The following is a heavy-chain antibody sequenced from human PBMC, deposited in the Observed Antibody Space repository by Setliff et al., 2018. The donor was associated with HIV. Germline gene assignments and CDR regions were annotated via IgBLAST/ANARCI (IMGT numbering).Heavy chain of an antibody. CDR1: GYTFTSYY. CDR3: AKRLTGPFDT. CDR2: IKPSGGST. Sequence: ASVKVSCKASGYTFTSYYMHWVRQAPGQGLEWMGIIKPSGGSTSYAQNFQGRVTMTRDTATRTVYLEMSSLRSEDTAVYYCAKRLTGPFDTWGQGTLVTVSS. D-gene: IGHD1-1*01. J-gene: IGHJ4*02. V-gene: IGHV1-46*01.